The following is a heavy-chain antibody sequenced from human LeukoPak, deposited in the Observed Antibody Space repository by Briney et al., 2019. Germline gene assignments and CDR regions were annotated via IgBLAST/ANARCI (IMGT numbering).Heavy chain of an antibody. CDR3: AREVWLGEDY. CDR2: IKQDGSEK. Sequence: PGGSLRLSCAASRFTFSSYWMSWVRQAPGKGLEWVANIKQDGSEKYYVDSVKGRFTISRDNAKNSLYLQMNSLRVEDTAVYYCAREVWLGEDYWGQGTLVTVSS. D-gene: IGHD3-10*01. V-gene: IGHV3-7*03. CDR1: RFTFSSYW. J-gene: IGHJ4*02.